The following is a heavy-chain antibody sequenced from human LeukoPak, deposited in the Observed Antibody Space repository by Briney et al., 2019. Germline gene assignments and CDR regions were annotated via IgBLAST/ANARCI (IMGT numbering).Heavy chain of an antibody. CDR3: AKGGTGTTVRYFDY. J-gene: IGHJ4*02. Sequence: GGSLRLSCAASGFTFSSYGMNWVRQAPGKGLEWVSVVSTSGDNGYYADSVQGRFTISRDNSKNSLYLQMNSLRAEDTAVYYCAKGGTGTTVRYFDYWGQGTLVTVSS. V-gene: IGHV3-23*01. D-gene: IGHD1-7*01. CDR2: VSTSGDNG. CDR1: GFTFSSYG.